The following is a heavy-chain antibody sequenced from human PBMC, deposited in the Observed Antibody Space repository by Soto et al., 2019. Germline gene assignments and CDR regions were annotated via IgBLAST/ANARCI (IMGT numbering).Heavy chain of an antibody. D-gene: IGHD1-1*01. CDR1: GFTFSSYG. CDR3: AKDEWYNWNDAYVFDY. Sequence: PGGSLRLSCAASGFTFSSYGMHWVRQAPGKGLEWVAVISYDGSNKYYADSVKGRFTISRDNSKNTLYLQMNSLRAEDTAVYYCAKDEWYNWNDAYVFDYWGQGTLVTVSS. CDR2: ISYDGSNK. J-gene: IGHJ4*02. V-gene: IGHV3-30*18.